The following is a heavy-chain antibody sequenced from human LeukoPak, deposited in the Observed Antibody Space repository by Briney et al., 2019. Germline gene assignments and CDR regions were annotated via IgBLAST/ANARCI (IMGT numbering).Heavy chain of an antibody. D-gene: IGHD3-22*01. V-gene: IGHV3-23*01. CDR1: GLTFSRYA. Sequence: GGSLRLSCAASGLTFSRYAMNWVRQAPGKGLEWVSSISSSGANTYYTGSVKGRFTISRDNSKNTLYLQMNSLRAEDTAVYYCAKPPYFDNRGYKYYFDYWGQGTLVTVSS. CDR2: ISSSGANT. CDR3: AKPPYFDNRGYKYYFDY. J-gene: IGHJ4*02.